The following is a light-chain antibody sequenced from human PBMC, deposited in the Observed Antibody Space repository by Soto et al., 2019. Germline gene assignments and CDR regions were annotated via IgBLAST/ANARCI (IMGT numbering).Light chain of an antibody. CDR3: QQYDNLPLT. CDR1: QDIINY. V-gene: IGKV1-33*01. J-gene: IGKJ4*01. CDR2: DAS. Sequence: IQRTHSPSSLSASVLYRVTITFQSSQDIINYLNWYHQKPGKAPKLLIYDASNLETGVPSRFSGSGSGTDFTFTISSLQPEDIATYYCQQYDNLPLTFGGGTKVDI.